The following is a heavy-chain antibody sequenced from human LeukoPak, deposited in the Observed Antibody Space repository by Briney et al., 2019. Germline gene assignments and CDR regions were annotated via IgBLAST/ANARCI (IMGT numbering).Heavy chain of an antibody. CDR2: IYRGVST. V-gene: IGHV3-66*01. CDR3: ASETRRYYYGSGTLAAFDI. D-gene: IGHD3-10*01. J-gene: IGHJ3*02. CDR1: GFTVSSNY. Sequence: GGSLRLSCAASGFTVSSNYMILVRQAPGEGLEGASVIYRGVSTYYADSVKGRFTMSRDNSKNTLYLQINSVRAEDTAVYGCASETRRYYYGSGTLAAFDIWGQGTMVTVSS.